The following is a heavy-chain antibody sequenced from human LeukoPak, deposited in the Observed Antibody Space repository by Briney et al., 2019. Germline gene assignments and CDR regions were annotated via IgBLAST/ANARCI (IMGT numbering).Heavy chain of an antibody. D-gene: IGHD1-26*01. J-gene: IGHJ5*02. V-gene: IGHV1-18*01. Sequence: GASVKVSCKASGYTFTSYGISWVRQAPGQGLEWMGWISAYNGNTNYAQKLQGRVTMTTDTSTSTAYMELRSLRSDDTAVYYCATSLEFGSSWGNWFDPWGQGTLVPVSS. CDR3: ATSLEFGSSWGNWFDP. CDR2: ISAYNGNT. CDR1: GYTFTSYG.